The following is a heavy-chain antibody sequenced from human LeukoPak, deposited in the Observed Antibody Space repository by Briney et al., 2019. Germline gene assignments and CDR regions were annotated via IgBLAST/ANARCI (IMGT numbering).Heavy chain of an antibody. J-gene: IGHJ4*02. CDR1: GFTFSSFV. CDR2: ISGGGGST. Sequence: PGGSLRLSCAASGFTFSSFVMSWVRQAPGQGLEWVTTISGGGGSTYYADSVTGRFNISRDNSKNTVHLQMNSLRAEDTAIYYCAKDMKVRGIMSIDYWGQGTLVTVSS. CDR3: AKDMKVRGIMSIDY. D-gene: IGHD3-10*01. V-gene: IGHV3-23*01.